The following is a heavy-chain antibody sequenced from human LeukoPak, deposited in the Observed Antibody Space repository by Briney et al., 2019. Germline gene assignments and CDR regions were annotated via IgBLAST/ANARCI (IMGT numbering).Heavy chain of an antibody. V-gene: IGHV3-23*01. J-gene: IGHJ3*02. CDR2: ISGSGGST. Sequence: GGSLRLSCAASRFTFSSYNMNWVCQAPGKGLEWGSAISGSGGSTYYADSVKGRFTISRDNSKNTLYLQMNSLRAEDTAVYYCARDLLKHIVVVPAAMQGSPRGAFDIWGQGTMVTVSS. D-gene: IGHD2-2*01. CDR3: ARDLLKHIVVVPAAMQGSPRGAFDI. CDR1: RFTFSSYN.